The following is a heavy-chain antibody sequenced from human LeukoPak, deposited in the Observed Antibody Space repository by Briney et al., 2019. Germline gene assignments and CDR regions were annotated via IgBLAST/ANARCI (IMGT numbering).Heavy chain of an antibody. CDR1: GGSFSSYY. CDR3: ARHQVDYGDYVNAFDI. D-gene: IGHD4-17*01. CDR2: IYYSGST. J-gene: IGHJ3*02. Sequence: ADTLSLTCTVSGGSFSSYYWSWIRQPPGKGLEWIGYIYYSGSTNYNPSLKSRVTISVDTSKNQFSLKLSSVTAADTAVYYCARHQVDYGDYVNAFDIWGQGTMVTVSS. V-gene: IGHV4-59*08.